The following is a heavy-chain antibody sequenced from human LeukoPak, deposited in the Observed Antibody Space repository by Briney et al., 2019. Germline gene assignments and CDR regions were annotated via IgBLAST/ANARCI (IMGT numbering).Heavy chain of an antibody. D-gene: IGHD3-16*01. CDR1: GFTFSSYA. CDR2: IRSTDDDT. J-gene: IGHJ4*02. V-gene: IGHV3-23*01. CDR3: ANLVTTSGGY. Sequence: GGSLRLSCAASGFTFSSYALSWVRQAPGKGLEWVSTIRSTDDDTHYADSVQGRFTISRDNSKNTLYLQMNSLRAEDTALYCCANLVTTSGGYWGQGTLVTVSS.